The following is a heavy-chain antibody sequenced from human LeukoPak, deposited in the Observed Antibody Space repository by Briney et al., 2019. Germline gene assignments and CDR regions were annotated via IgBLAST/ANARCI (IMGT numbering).Heavy chain of an antibody. CDR3: ARGSSSVTGYYYYYMDV. J-gene: IGHJ6*03. Sequence: SETLSLTCTVSGGSISSYYWSWIRKPPGKGLEWIGYIYTSGSTNYNPSLKSRVTISVDTSKNQFSLKLSSVTAADTAVYYCARGSSSVTGYYYYYMDVWGKGTTVTVSS. CDR2: IYTSGST. CDR1: GGSISSYY. D-gene: IGHD6-13*01. V-gene: IGHV4-4*09.